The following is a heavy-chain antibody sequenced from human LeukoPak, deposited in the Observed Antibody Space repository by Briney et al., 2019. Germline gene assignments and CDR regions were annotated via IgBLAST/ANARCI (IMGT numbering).Heavy chain of an antibody. J-gene: IGHJ3*02. D-gene: IGHD3-10*01. CDR1: GFTFTISD. CDR2: IVVGSGKT. CDR3: AAATGSGSSDAFEI. V-gene: IGHV1-58*01. Sequence: SVTVSFKASGFTFTISDVQWVRQARGQRREGIGWIVVGSGKTKYEQRFQERVTFTRAMSTSTAYMELSSLRSEDTAVYYCAAATGSGSSDAFEIWGQGTMVTVSS.